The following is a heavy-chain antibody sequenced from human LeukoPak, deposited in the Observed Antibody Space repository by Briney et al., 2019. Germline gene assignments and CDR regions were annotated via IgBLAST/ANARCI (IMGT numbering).Heavy chain of an antibody. V-gene: IGHV4-34*01. CDR3: ARGTSGYSYGTRDY. Sequence: KPSETLSLTCAVYGGSFSGYYWSWIRQPPGKGLEWIGEINHSGSTNYNPSLKSRVTISVDTSKNQFSLKLSSVTAADTAVYYCARGTSGYSYGTRDYWGQGTLVTVS. J-gene: IGHJ4*02. CDR1: GGSFSGYY. CDR2: INHSGST. D-gene: IGHD5-18*01.